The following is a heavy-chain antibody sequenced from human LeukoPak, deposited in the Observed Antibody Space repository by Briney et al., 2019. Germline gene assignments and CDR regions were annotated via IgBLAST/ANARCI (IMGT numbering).Heavy chain of an antibody. CDR3: ARGPGDYYYYYGMDV. D-gene: IGHD7-27*01. J-gene: IGHJ6*02. CDR1: GYTFTGYY. V-gene: IGHV1-2*02. CDR2: INPNSGGT. Sequence: ASVKVSCKASGYTFTGYYMHWVRQAPGQGLEWMGWINPNSGGTNYAQKFQGRVTLTRDTSISTAYIELSRLRSEDTAVYYCARGPGDYYYYYGMDVWGQGTTVTVSS.